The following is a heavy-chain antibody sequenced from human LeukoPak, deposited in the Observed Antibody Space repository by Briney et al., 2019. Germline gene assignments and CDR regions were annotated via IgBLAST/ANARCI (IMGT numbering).Heavy chain of an antibody. CDR3: AKEFYFATAV. CDR2: ISGGGGTT. Sequence: HSGGSLRLSCAASGFTFSTYAMSWVRQAPGKGLEWVSAISGGGGTTHYADSVKGRFTISRDNSMNTLSLQMNNLRAEDTAVYYCAKEFYFATAVWGQGTTVTVSS. V-gene: IGHV3-23*01. CDR1: GFTFSTYA. J-gene: IGHJ6*02. D-gene: IGHD2-15*01.